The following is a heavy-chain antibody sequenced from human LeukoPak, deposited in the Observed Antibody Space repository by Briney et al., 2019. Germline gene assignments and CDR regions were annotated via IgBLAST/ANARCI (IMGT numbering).Heavy chain of an antibody. D-gene: IGHD1-26*01. CDR3: ARVSGIYYNLDY. V-gene: IGHV3-7*05. Sequence: GGSLRLSCVVSGFSFRSYWMSRVRQAPGKGLEWVAKIKQDGSEKYYVDSVKGRFTISRDNAKNSLYLQMNSLRAEDTAVYHCARVSGIYYNLDYWGQGTLVTVSS. CDR2: IKQDGSEK. J-gene: IGHJ4*02. CDR1: GFSFRSYW.